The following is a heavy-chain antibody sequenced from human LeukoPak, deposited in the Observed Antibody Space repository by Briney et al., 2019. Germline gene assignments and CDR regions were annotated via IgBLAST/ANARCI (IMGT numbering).Heavy chain of an antibody. CDR2: IIPIFGTA. V-gene: IGHV1-69*05. D-gene: IGHD3-22*01. J-gene: IGHJ4*02. CDR3: ASHLETYDSSGYYPFDY. CDR1: GGTFISYA. Sequence: GASVMVSCKASGGTFISYAISWVRQAPGQGLEWMGGIIPIFGTANYAQKFQGRVTITTDESTSTAYMELSSLRSEDTAVYYCASHLETYDSSGYYPFDYWGQGTLVTVSS.